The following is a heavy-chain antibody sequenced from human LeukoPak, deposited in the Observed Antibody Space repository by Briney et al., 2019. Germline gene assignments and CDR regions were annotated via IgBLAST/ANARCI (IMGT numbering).Heavy chain of an antibody. CDR1: GNSISSGDNY. CDR2: IYTSGST. V-gene: IGHV4-61*02. J-gene: IGHJ4*02. CDR3: ARASYSYDINGWVPFDY. D-gene: IGHD3-22*01. Sequence: PSETLSLTCTVSGNSISSGDNYWSWIRQPAGKGLEGLGCIYTSGSTNYNPSLKSRVTISGDTSKNQFSLRLSSVTAADTAVYYCARASYSYDINGWVPFDYWGQGTLVTVSS.